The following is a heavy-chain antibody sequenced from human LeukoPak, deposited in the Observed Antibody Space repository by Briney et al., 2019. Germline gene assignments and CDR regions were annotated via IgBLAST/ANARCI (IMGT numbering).Heavy chain of an antibody. CDR2: IHNSGTT. CDR1: GGPFSGYF. V-gene: IGHV4-34*01. D-gene: IGHD3-10*01. J-gene: IGHJ4*02. Sequence: PSETLSLTCAVSGGPFSGYFWSWIRQSSGKRLEWIGEIHNSGTTNYNSSLNSRVTISEDTYKNQFYLNLSSVTAADTAVYYCARRYYYNLGSFPFDFWGQGTLVTVSS. CDR3: ARRYYYNLGSFPFDF.